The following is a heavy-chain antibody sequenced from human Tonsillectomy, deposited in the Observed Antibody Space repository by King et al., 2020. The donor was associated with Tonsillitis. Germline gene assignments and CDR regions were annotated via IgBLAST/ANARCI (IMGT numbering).Heavy chain of an antibody. Sequence: VQLVESGGGVVQPGRSLRLSCAASGFTFSSYGMHWVRQAPGKGLEWVAVIWYDGSNKYFAASVKGRFTISRDNSKNTLYLQMNSLRAEDTAVYHCVDYYMDVWGKGTTVTVSS. CDR1: GFTFSSYG. J-gene: IGHJ6*03. CDR2: IWYDGSNK. V-gene: IGHV3-33*08. CDR3: VDYYMDV.